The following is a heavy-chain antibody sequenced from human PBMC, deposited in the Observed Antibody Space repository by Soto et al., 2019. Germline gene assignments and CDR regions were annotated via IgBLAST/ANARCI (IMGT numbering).Heavy chain of an antibody. CDR2: INPKNGAT. Sequence: ASVKVSCKASGYSFTGYSMHWVRQAPGQELEWMGGINPKNGATNYARKFQGGVTMIRDTSTSTVYMERRTLKSDDTAVYSCATQDGGVVYWGQGTLVPVSS. CDR1: GYSFTGYS. V-gene: IGHV1-2*02. J-gene: IGHJ4*02. D-gene: IGHD3-16*01. CDR3: ATQDGGVVY.